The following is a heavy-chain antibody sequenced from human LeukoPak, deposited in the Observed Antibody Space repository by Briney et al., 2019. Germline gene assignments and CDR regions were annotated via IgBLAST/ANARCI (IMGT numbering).Heavy chain of an antibody. D-gene: IGHD5-24*01. V-gene: IGHV4-59*01. CDR3: ARGGDGYNYFDY. Sequence: SETLSLTCTVSGGSISGYYWNWTRQPPGKGLEWIAYIHNSGYTTYNPSLKSRVTISLDTSKNQFSLRLSSVTAADTAVYYCARGGDGYNYFDYWGQGTLVTVSS. CDR2: IHNSGYT. J-gene: IGHJ4*02. CDR1: GGSISGYY.